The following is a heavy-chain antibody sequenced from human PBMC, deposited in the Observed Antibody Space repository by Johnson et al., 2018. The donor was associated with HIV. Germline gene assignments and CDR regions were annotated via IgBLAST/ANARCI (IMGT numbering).Heavy chain of an antibody. CDR3: ARTRSGSFPHSDPFDT. CDR2: IGTTGDT. CDR1: GFTFSSYG. D-gene: IGHD1-26*01. V-gene: IGHV3-13*01. Sequence: MQLVESGGGAVQPGRSLRLSCAASGFTFSSYGMHWVRQAPGKGLEWVATIGTTGDTYYPGSVKGRFTISRENAKNSLYLQINSLTAGDTAVYYCARTRSGSFPHSDPFDTCGQGTMVTVSS. J-gene: IGHJ3*02.